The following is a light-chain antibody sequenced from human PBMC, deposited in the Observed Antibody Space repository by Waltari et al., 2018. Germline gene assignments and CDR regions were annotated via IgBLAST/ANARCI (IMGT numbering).Light chain of an antibody. CDR1: QDISNY. Sequence: DIQMTQSPSSLSASVGERVTITCQASQDISNYLNWYQQKPGKAPQLLIYEASNLETGVPSRFSGVGSGTDFACTISSLQPEDIGTYYCQQYDNLPFTFGPGTKVDIK. V-gene: IGKV1-33*01. CDR3: QQYDNLPFT. J-gene: IGKJ3*01. CDR2: EAS.